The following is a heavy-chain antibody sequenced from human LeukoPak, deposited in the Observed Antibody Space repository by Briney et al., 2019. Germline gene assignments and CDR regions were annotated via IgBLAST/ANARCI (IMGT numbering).Heavy chain of an antibody. CDR1: GGSMSSSNYY. V-gene: IGHV4-39*01. CDR3: ARLGSSGNDREINY. J-gene: IGHJ4*02. CDR2: IYYTGST. D-gene: IGHD6-25*01. Sequence: PSETLSLTCTVSGGSMSSSNYYWGWIRQPPGKGLEWLGSIYYTGSTYYNPSLKSRVTISVDTSKNQFSLKLSSVTAADTAVYYCARLGSSGNDREINYWGQGTLVTVSS.